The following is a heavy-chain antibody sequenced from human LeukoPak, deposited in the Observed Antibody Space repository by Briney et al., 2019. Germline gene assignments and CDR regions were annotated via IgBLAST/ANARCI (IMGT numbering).Heavy chain of an antibody. CDR3: ARRVARTGIYAFDI. CDR1: GGSISSYY. CDR2: VYYTGST. J-gene: IGHJ3*02. Sequence: SETLSLTCTVSGGSISSYYWSWIRQPPGKGLEWIGYVYYTGSTNYNPSLKSRVTMSVDTSKIQFSLKLSSVTAADTAVYYCARRVARTGIYAFDIWGQGTMVTVTS. D-gene: IGHD1-1*01. V-gene: IGHV4-59*01.